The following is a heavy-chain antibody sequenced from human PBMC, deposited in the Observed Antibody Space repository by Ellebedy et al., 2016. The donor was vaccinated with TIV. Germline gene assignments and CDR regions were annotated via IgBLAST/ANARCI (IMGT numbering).Heavy chain of an antibody. CDR3: AREFRYDFWRGPLDH. V-gene: IGHV4-59*11. CDR1: LGSISSRY. Sequence: SETLSLXCTVSLGSISSRYWTWIRQPPGKGLEWIGNIYYTGSTSYSPSLTGRVTISIDTPKNQFSLKVTSVTAADTAVYYCAREFRYDFWRGPLDHWGQGTTVTVSS. D-gene: IGHD3-3*01. CDR2: IYYTGST. J-gene: IGHJ4*02.